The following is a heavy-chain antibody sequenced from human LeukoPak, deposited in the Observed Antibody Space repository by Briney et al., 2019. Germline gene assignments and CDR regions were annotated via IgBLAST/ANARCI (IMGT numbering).Heavy chain of an antibody. D-gene: IGHD3-10*01. CDR3: ARVKNYGSGSPDRHFDY. CDR2: IYTSGGT. J-gene: IGHJ4*02. V-gene: IGHV4-4*07. Sequence: SETLSLTCTVSGGSISSYYWSWIRQPAGKGLEWIGRIYTSGGTNYNPSLKSRVTMSVDTSKNQFSLKLSSVTAADTAVYFCARVKNYGSGSPDRHFDYWGQGTLVTVSS. CDR1: GGSISSYY.